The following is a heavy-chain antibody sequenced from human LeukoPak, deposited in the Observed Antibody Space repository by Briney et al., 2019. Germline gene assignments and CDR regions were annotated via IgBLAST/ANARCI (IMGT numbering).Heavy chain of an antibody. CDR1: GFTVSSSY. J-gene: IGHJ4*02. D-gene: IGHD1-26*01. V-gene: IGHV3-66*01. Sequence: GGSLRLSCAGTGFTVSSSYMSWVRQAPGRGLEWVSILYSGGSIFYADSVKGRFTISRDISKNMLHLQMNSLRADDTAVYYCARSSISSYYEDWGQGTLVTVSS. CDR3: ARSSISSYYED. CDR2: LYSGGSI.